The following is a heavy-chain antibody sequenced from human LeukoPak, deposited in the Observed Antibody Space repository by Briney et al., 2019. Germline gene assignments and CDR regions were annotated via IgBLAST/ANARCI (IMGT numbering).Heavy chain of an antibody. CDR2: ISAYNGDT. CDR3: ARSLLVVPDASGEHDALDM. CDR1: GYSFTHHG. V-gene: IGHV1-18*01. J-gene: IGHJ3*02. D-gene: IGHD2-8*02. Sequence: ASVKVSCKTSGYSFTHHGITWVRQAPGQGLEWVGWISAYNGDTKYAQNFQDRVTMTTDTSTSTAYMELRSLTSDDTAVYYCARSLLVVPDASGEHDALDMWGQGTMVTVSS.